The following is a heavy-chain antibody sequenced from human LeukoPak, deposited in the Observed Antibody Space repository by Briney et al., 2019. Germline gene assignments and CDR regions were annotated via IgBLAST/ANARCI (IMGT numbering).Heavy chain of an antibody. CDR2: IIPFFGTA. J-gene: IGHJ6*03. CDR3: ARAPYSSGGSTNYYYYYYMDV. D-gene: IGHD6-19*01. V-gene: IGHV1-69*13. CDR1: GGTFSSYV. Sequence: GASVKVSCKASGGTFSSYVINWVRQDPGQGLEWMGGIIPFFGTANYAQKFQGRVTSTADESTSTAYMELSSLRSEDTAVYYCARAPYSSGGSTNYYYYYYMDVWGKGTTVTVSS.